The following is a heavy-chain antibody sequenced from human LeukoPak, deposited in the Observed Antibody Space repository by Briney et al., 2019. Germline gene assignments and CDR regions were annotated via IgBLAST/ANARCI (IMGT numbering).Heavy chain of an antibody. Sequence: SETLSLTCTVSGGSISSYYWNWIRQPPGKGLEWIGYIYHSGSTYYNPSLRSRVTISVDRSKNQFSLKLSSVTAADTAVYYCARGEWELLTDNWFDPWGQGTLVTVSS. CDR1: GGSISSYY. V-gene: IGHV4-59*12. J-gene: IGHJ5*02. D-gene: IGHD1-26*01. CDR2: IYHSGST. CDR3: ARGEWELLTDNWFDP.